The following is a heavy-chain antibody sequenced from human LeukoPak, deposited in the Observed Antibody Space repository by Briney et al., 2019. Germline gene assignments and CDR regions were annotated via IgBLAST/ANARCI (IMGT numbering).Heavy chain of an antibody. V-gene: IGHV1-2*02. Sequence: ASVKVSCNASGYTFTGYYMHWVRQAPGQGLEWMGWINPNSGGTNYAQKFQGRVTMTRDTSISTAYMELSRLRSDDTAVYYCARDLEYSSSSPWFDPWGQGTLVTVSS. CDR3: ARDLEYSSSSPWFDP. CDR1: GYTFTGYY. D-gene: IGHD6-6*01. CDR2: INPNSGGT. J-gene: IGHJ5*02.